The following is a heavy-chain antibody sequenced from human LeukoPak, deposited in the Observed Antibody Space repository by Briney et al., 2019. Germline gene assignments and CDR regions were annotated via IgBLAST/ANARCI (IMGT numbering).Heavy chain of an antibody. Sequence: ASVKVSCKASGYTFTDYGIIWVRQAPGQGLQWMGWISAHNGKTNYAQKLQGRVTMTTDTSTSTVYMELRGLRSDDTAVYYCASAEATLLLDYWGQGTLVTVSS. D-gene: IGHD5-12*01. J-gene: IGHJ4*02. CDR3: ASAEATLLLDY. CDR2: ISAHNGKT. CDR1: GYTFTDYG. V-gene: IGHV1-18*01.